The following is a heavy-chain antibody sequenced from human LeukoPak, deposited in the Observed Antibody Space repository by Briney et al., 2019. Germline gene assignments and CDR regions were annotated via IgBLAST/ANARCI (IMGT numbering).Heavy chain of an antibody. Sequence: GESLKISCKGSGYSFTSYWIGWVRQMPGKGLEWMGIIYPGDSDTRYSPSFQGQVTISADKSIRTTYLQWSSLQAADTAIYYCARRGGSREYYYALDVWGQGTTVTVSS. D-gene: IGHD3-10*01. CDR3: ARRGGSREYYYALDV. V-gene: IGHV5-51*01. CDR1: GYSFTSYW. CDR2: IYPGDSDT. J-gene: IGHJ6*02.